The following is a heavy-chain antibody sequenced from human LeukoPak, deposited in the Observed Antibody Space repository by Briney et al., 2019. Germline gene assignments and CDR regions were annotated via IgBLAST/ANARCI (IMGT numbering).Heavy chain of an antibody. D-gene: IGHD3-10*01. CDR3: ARDQPPGGSGSFDY. V-gene: IGHV3-30-3*01. Sequence: GGSLRLSCAASGFTFTTYAMHWVRQAPGKGLEWVAVTSYDGNNKYYADSVKGRFTISRDNSKNMLYLQMNSLRAEDTAVYYCARDQPPGGSGSFDYWGQGTLVTVSS. J-gene: IGHJ4*02. CDR1: GFTFTTYA. CDR2: TSYDGNNK.